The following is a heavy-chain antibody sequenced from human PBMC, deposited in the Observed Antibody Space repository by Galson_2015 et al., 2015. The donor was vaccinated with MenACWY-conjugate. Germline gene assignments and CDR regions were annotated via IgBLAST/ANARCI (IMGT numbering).Heavy chain of an antibody. V-gene: IGHV3-74*01. D-gene: IGHD1-26*01. Sequence: SLRLSCAASGSIFNTYWMHWVRHAPGKGLVWVSRINPGGSSTTYADSVKDRFTISRDNAKNTLYLQVNSLRPEDTAVFYCAKTRGASFYFDSWGQGTLVTVSS. J-gene: IGHJ4*02. CDR2: INPGGSST. CDR1: GSIFNTYW. CDR3: AKTRGASFYFDS.